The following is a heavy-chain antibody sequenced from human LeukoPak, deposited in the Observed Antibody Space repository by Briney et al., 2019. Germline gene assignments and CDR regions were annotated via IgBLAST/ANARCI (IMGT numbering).Heavy chain of an antibody. Sequence: KPSGTLSLTCTVSGGSISSYYWSWIRQPPGKGLEWIGYIYYSGSTYYNPSLKSRVTISVDTSKNQFSLKLSSVTAADTAVYYCARGDSSSWYPDPHPPDYWGQGTLVTVSS. CDR2: IYYSGST. CDR3: ARGDSSSWYPDPHPPDY. CDR1: GGSISSYY. V-gene: IGHV4-30-4*01. D-gene: IGHD6-13*01. J-gene: IGHJ4*02.